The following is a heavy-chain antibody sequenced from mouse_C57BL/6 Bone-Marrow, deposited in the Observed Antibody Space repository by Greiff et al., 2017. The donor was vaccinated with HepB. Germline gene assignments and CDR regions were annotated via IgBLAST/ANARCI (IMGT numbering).Heavy chain of an antibody. CDR1: GYSITSGYY. V-gene: IGHV3-6*01. CDR3: AREEGLTGTDFDY. D-gene: IGHD4-1*01. Sequence: ESGPGLVKPSQSLSLTCSVTGYSITSGYYWTWIRQFPGNKLEWMGYISYDGSNNYNPSLKNRISITRDTSKNQFFLKLNSVTTEDTATYYCAREEGLTGTDFDYWGQGTTLTVSS. CDR2: ISYDGSN. J-gene: IGHJ2*01.